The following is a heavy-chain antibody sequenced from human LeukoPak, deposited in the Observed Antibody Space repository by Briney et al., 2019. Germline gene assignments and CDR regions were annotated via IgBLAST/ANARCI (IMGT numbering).Heavy chain of an antibody. D-gene: IGHD6-19*01. CDR2: INHSGST. J-gene: IGHJ4*02. Sequence: SETLSLTCAVYGGSFSGYYWSWIRQPPGKGLEWIGEINHSGSTNYNPSLKSRVTISVDTSKNQFSLKLSSVTAADTAVYYCARGIAVADYGLGYWGQGTLVTVSS. V-gene: IGHV4-34*01. CDR3: ARGIAVADYGLGY. CDR1: GGSFSGYY.